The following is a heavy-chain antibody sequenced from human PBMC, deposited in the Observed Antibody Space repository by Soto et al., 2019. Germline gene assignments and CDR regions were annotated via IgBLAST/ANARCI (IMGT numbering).Heavy chain of an antibody. V-gene: IGHV1-18*01. J-gene: IGHJ5*02. CDR2: ISAYNGNT. D-gene: IGHD1-26*01. Sequence: QVQLVQSGAEVKKPGASVKVSCKASGYNFNSYTISWVRQAPGQGLEWMGRISAYNGNTNYAQKLQGRVTMTTDTSASTAYMELRSLRSDDTAVYRCARVVGALGHGFDPWGQGTLVTVSS. CDR1: GYNFNSYT. CDR3: ARVVGALGHGFDP.